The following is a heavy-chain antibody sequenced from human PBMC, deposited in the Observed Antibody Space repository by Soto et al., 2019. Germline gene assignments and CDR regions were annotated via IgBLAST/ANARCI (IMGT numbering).Heavy chain of an antibody. J-gene: IGHJ4*02. CDR1: GFSISNNY. CDR2: IYTGGSA. CDR3: ARDGGDWASGFGY. V-gene: IGHV3-53*02. Sequence: EVQLVETGGALIQPGGSLRLSCAVSGFSISNNYMFWVRQAPGKGLDWVSVIYTGGSAYYADSVKGRFTISRDSSKNMLYHQMNRLRDEDTAVYYCARDGGDWASGFGYWGQGTLVTVSS. D-gene: IGHD2-21*02.